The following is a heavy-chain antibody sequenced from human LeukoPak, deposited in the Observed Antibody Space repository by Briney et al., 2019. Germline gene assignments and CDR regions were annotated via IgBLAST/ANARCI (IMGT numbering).Heavy chain of an antibody. CDR1: GFIFSSYG. Sequence: GGSLRLSCAASGFIFSSYGMHWVRQAPGKGLEWVAVISYDGSNKYYADSVKGRFTISRDNSKNTLYLQMNSLRAEDTAVYYCAKDSGNLYFDYWGQGTLVTVSS. V-gene: IGHV3-30*18. CDR3: AKDSGNLYFDY. CDR2: ISYDGSNK. D-gene: IGHD1-26*01. J-gene: IGHJ4*02.